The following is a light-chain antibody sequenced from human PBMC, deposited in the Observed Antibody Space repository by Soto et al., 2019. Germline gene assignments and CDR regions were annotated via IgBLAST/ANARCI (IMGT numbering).Light chain of an antibody. J-gene: IGKJ1*01. Sequence: DIQMTQSPSSLSASVGDRVTITCRASQPIYTYLNWYQHKQGKAPNLLIFAASTLQSGVPSRFSGGRSGTDFTLTITSLQPEDFATYYCQQSYGSPRTFGQGTKVEI. CDR3: QQSYGSPRT. CDR1: QPIYTY. CDR2: AAS. V-gene: IGKV1-39*01.